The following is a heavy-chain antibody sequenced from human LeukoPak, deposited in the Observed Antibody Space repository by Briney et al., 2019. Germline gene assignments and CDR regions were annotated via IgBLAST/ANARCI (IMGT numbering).Heavy chain of an antibody. CDR2: VVVGSGNT. J-gene: IGHJ5*02. D-gene: IGHD5/OR15-5a*01. CDR1: GFTFTSSA. CDR3: AADTIFYEGGWFDP. V-gene: IGHV1-58*02. Sequence: GASGKISFKASGFTFTSSAMQWVRTARGQRLEWIGWVVVGSGNTNYAQKFQERVTITRDMSTSTAYMELSSLRSEDTAVYYCAADTIFYEGGWFDPWGQGTLVTVSS.